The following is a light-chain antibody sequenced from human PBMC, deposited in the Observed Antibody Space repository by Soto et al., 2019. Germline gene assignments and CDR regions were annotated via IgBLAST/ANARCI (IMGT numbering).Light chain of an antibody. Sequence: QSVLTQPASVSGSPGQSITISCAGTSSDVGRYMYVSWYQQHPGKAPKLIIYDVYNRPSGVSNRFSGSKSGNTASLTISGLQAEDEAAYYCTSYTSTSTPYVSGGGTKVTVL. CDR2: DVY. CDR3: TSYTSTSTPYV. V-gene: IGLV2-14*01. CDR1: SSDVGRYMY. J-gene: IGLJ1*01.